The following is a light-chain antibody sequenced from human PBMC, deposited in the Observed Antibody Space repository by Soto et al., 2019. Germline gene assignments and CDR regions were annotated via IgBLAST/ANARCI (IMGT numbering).Light chain of an antibody. CDR1: QSVSSN. V-gene: IGKV3-20*01. Sequence: DIVLTQSPATLSVSPGERATLSCRASQSVSSNLAWYQQKPGQAPRLLISGASSRATGIPDRFSGSGSGTDFTLTISKLEPEDFAVYYCQQSGSSPWTFGQGTKVDIK. CDR3: QQSGSSPWT. CDR2: GAS. J-gene: IGKJ1*01.